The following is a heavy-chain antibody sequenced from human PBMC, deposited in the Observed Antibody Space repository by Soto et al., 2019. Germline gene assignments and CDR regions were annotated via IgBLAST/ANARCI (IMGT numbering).Heavy chain of an antibody. V-gene: IGHV3-23*01. CDR2: ISGSGGST. CDR3: AKDLDSSSWYTPCFDY. Sequence: GGSLRLSCAASGYNFSSYAMSWVRQVPGKGLEWVSAISGSGGSTYYADSVKGRFTISRDNSKNTLYLQMNSLRAEDTAVYFCAKDLDSSSWYTPCFDYWGQGTLVTVSS. J-gene: IGHJ4*02. D-gene: IGHD6-13*01. CDR1: GYNFSSYA.